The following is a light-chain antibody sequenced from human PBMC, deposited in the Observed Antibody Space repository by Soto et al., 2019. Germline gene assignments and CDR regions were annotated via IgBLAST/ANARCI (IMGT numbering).Light chain of an antibody. CDR2: DAS. CDR1: QRISND. J-gene: IGKJ1*01. CDR3: QQYNNRPPWT. V-gene: IGKV3-15*01. Sequence: EVLMTQSPATLSVSPGGRVILSCRASQRISNDLAWYQQKAGQAPRLLIYDASTRATGIPARVSGSGSGTEFTLTISSLQSEDFAVYFCQQYNNRPPWTFGQGTKVDIK.